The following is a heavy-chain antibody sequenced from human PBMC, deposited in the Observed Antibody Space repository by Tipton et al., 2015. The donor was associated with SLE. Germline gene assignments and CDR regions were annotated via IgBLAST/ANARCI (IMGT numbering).Heavy chain of an antibody. V-gene: IGHV3-23*01. J-gene: IGHJ3*02. CDR2: ISGSGGDT. Sequence: SLRLSCAASGFTFSSYAMSWVRQAPGKGLEWVSAISGSGGDTYYADSVKGRFTISRDNAKNSLYLQMNSLRAEDTAVYYCARATEIYYGSGIGAFDIWGQGTMVTVSS. CDR3: ARATEIYYGSGIGAFDI. CDR1: GFTFSSYA. D-gene: IGHD3-10*01.